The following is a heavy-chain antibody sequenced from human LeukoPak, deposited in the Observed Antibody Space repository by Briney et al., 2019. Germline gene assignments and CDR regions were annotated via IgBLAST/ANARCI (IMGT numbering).Heavy chain of an antibody. V-gene: IGHV6-1*01. J-gene: IGHJ3*02. CDR1: GDSVSSNSAA. D-gene: IGHD3-16*01. CDR2: TYYRSKWYN. Sequence: SQTLSLTCAISGDSVSSNSAAWNWIRQSPSRGLEWLGRTYYRSKWYNDYAVSVKSRITINLDTSKNQFSLQLNSVTPEDTAVYYCASSWGSIDAFDIWGQGTMVTVSS. CDR3: ASSWGSIDAFDI.